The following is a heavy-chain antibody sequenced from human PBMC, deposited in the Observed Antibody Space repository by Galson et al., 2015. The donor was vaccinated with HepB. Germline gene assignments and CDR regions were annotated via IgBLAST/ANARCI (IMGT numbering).Heavy chain of an antibody. Sequence: SLRLSCAGSGFTFSSHFMNWVRQAPGKGLEWVAYISATSRNIHYADSVKGRFSISRDNGKNSLYLQMNSLRAEDTAVYYCARVYDGDDAGEDYGMDVWGPGATVTDSS. CDR3: ARVYDGDDAGEDYGMDV. CDR2: ISATSRNI. J-gene: IGHJ6*01. D-gene: IGHD4-17*01. CDR1: GFTFSSHF. V-gene: IGHV3-21*01.